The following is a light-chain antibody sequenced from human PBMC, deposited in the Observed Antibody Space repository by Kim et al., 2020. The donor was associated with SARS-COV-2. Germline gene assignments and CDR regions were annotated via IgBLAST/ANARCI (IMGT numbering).Light chain of an antibody. CDR3: NSRDNSGNHRV. CDR1: SLRTYY. J-gene: IGLJ3*02. Sequence: SSEPTQDPAVSVALGQTVRITCQGDSLRTYYASWYQQKPGQAPVLVIYGKNNRPSGIPDRFSGSSSGNTASLTITGAQAEDEADYYCNSRDNSGNHRVFG. CDR2: GKN. V-gene: IGLV3-19*01.